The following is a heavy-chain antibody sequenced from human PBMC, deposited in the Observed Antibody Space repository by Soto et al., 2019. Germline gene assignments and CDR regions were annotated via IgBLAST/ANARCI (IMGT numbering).Heavy chain of an antibody. J-gene: IGHJ4*02. CDR1: GGSISSYY. Sequence: QVQLQESGPGLVKPSETLSLTCSVSGGSISSYYWSWIRQPPGKGLEWIGYIYYSGGTNYNPSLKSRVTISADPSKHQLSLKLNSVNAADTAVYYCARGGRGYYGRSASLGYWGQGTLVTVSS. CDR2: IYYSGGT. V-gene: IGHV4-59*01. D-gene: IGHD3-10*01. CDR3: ARGGRGYYGRSASLGY.